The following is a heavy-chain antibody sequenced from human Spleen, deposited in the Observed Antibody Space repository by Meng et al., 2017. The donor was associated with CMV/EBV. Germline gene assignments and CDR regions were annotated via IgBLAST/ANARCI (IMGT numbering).Heavy chain of an antibody. Sequence: GESLKISCAASGFTFSSYAMNWVRQAPGKGLEWVSAISGSGGSTYYADSVKGRFTISRDNSKNSLYLQMNSLRAEDTAVYYCARTMIVVVRDLYYFDYWGQGTLVTVSS. J-gene: IGHJ4*02. CDR3: ARTMIVVVRDLYYFDY. D-gene: IGHD3-22*01. CDR2: ISGSGGST. CDR1: GFTFSSYA. V-gene: IGHV3-23*01.